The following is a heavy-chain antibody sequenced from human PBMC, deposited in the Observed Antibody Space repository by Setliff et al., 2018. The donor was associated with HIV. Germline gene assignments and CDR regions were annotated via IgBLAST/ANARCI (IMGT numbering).Heavy chain of an antibody. Sequence: SETLSLTCTVSGGSVSTSSYSWGWIRQPPEKGLEWIGTTYHTGKTYYNSSLNSRVTIAVDTSKDQFSLNLSTVTAADTAVYYCGRVAGYCAPSRCYGYNAFDIWGPGTMVTVS. V-gene: IGHV4-39*01. CDR3: GRVAGYCAPSRCYGYNAFDI. J-gene: IGHJ3*02. D-gene: IGHD2-15*01. CDR1: GGSVSTSSYS. CDR2: TYHTGKT.